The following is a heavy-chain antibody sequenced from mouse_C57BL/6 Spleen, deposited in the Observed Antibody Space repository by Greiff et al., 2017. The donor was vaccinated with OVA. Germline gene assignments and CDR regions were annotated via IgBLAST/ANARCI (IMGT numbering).Heavy chain of an antibody. CDR3: ARHYSCSSFDY. CDR2: ISSGGSYT. CDR1: GFTFSSYG. J-gene: IGHJ2*01. D-gene: IGHD1-1*01. V-gene: IGHV5-6*02. Sequence: EVMLVESGGDLVKPGGSLKLSCAASGFTFSSYGMSWVRQTPDKRLEWVATISSGGSYTYYPATVKGRFTISRDNAKNTLYPQMSSLKSEDTATYYCARHYSCSSFDYWGQGTPLTVSS.